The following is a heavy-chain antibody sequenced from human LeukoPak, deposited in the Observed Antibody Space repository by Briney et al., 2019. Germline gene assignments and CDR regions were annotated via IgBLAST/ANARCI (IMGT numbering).Heavy chain of an antibody. J-gene: IGHJ4*02. CDR3: AKGHSGYDYASHFDY. D-gene: IGHD5-12*01. V-gene: IGHV3-23*01. Sequence: PGGSLRLSCAASGFTFSSYAMSWVRQAPGKGLEWVSAISGSGGSTYYADSVKGRFTISRDNSKNTLYLQMNSLRAEDTAVYYCAKGHSGYDYASHFDYWGQGTLVTVSS. CDR1: GFTFSSYA. CDR2: ISGSGGST.